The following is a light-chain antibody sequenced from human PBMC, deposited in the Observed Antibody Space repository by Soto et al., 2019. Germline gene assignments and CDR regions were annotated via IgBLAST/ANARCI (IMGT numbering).Light chain of an antibody. CDR2: GAS. V-gene: IGKV3-20*01. CDR3: QQYGSSPRT. J-gene: IGKJ1*01. CDR1: QTVSSSF. Sequence: EIVLTQSPGTLSLSPGERATLSCRASQTVSSSFLAWYQQRRGQPPRLLIYGASSRATGIPDRFSGSGSGKDFTLTISRLEPEDFAVYYCQQYGSSPRTFGQGTKVDIK.